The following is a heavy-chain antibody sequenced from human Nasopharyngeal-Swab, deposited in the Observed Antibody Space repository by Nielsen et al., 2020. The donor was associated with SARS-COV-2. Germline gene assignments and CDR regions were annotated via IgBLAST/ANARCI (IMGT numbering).Heavy chain of an antibody. V-gene: IGHV3-7*01. CDR2: IKQDGSER. D-gene: IGHD3-3*01. CDR3: AKFKIFGVVIED. J-gene: IGHJ4*02. Sequence: GESLKISCAASGLGFSNYEMNWVRQTPGKGLEWVANIKQDGSERYYVDSVKGRFTISRDNAKNSLYLQMDGLRVEDTAVYYCAKFKIFGVVIEDWGQGTLVTVSS. CDR1: GLGFSNYE.